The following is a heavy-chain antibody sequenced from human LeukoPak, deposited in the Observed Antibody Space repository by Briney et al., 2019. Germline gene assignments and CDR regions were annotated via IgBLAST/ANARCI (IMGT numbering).Heavy chain of an antibody. CDR3: TRHSPASLYPYYYYMDV. CDR1: AFTLSSYW. Sequence: GGSLRLSCKASAFTLSSYWMTWFRQAPGKGLEWVANIKQDGSDTNYVDSVKGRFTISRDNAKNSLYLQMNSLRAEDTAVYYCTRHSPASLYPYYYYMDVWGKGTTVTVSS. V-gene: IGHV3-7*01. D-gene: IGHD2-8*01. J-gene: IGHJ6*03. CDR2: IKQDGSDT.